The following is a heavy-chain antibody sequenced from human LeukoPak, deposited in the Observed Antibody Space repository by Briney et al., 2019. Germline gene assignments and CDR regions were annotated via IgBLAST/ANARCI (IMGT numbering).Heavy chain of an antibody. Sequence: GGSLRLSCAASGFTFSGSAMHWVRQASGKGLEWVGRIRSKAISYATAYAASVKGRFTISRDDSKNTAYLQMNSLKTEDTAVYYCTREGGGLLWFGELDYWGQGTLVTVSS. CDR3: TREGGGLLWFGELDY. CDR1: GFTFSGSA. J-gene: IGHJ4*02. D-gene: IGHD3-10*01. V-gene: IGHV3-73*01. CDR2: IRSKAISYAT.